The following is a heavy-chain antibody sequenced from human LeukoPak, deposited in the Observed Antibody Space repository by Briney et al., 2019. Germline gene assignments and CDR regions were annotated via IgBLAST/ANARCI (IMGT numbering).Heavy chain of an antibody. CDR1: GFNFFTYG. V-gene: IGHV3-30*18. J-gene: IGHJ4*02. Sequence: PGGSLRLSCAASGFNFFTYGIHWVRQAPGKGLEWVAVISNDGSNQYYADSVKGRFTISRDNSKTTLYLQMNSLRAEDTAVYYCAKEAGRWELEWGQGTLVTVSS. D-gene: IGHD1-26*01. CDR3: AKEAGRWELE. CDR2: ISNDGSNQ.